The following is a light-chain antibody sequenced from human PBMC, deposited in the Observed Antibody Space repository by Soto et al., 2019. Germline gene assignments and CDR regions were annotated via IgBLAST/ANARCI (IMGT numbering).Light chain of an antibody. CDR3: QQRSRWPRDT. J-gene: IGKJ2*01. CDR1: QNVGHN. V-gene: IGKV3-11*01. CDR2: AAS. Sequence: EVVLTQSPATLSLSPGESATLSCRASQNVGHNLAWYQQTPGQAPRLRIYAASDRATGIPARFRGSGSDTDFTLTITSVEPEDFAVYYCQQRSRWPRDTFGQGTKLEIK.